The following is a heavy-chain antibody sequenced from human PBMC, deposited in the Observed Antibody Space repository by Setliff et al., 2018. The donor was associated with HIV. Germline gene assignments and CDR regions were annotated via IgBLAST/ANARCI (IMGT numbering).Heavy chain of an antibody. J-gene: IGHJ3*02. CDR2: IYTSGST. Sequence: SETLSLTCTVSGGSTSSGSYYWSWIRQPAGKGLEWIGRIYTSGSTNYNPSLKSRVTISVDTSKNQFSLKLSSVTAADTAVYYCARTYNFWSGYYDAFDIWGQGTMVTVSS. D-gene: IGHD3-3*01. V-gene: IGHV4-61*02. CDR1: GGSTSSGSYY. CDR3: ARTYNFWSGYYDAFDI.